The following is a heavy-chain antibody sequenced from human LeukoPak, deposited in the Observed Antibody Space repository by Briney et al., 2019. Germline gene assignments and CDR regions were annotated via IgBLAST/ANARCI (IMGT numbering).Heavy chain of an antibody. CDR1: GGSISSGGYY. J-gene: IGHJ6*02. D-gene: IGHD2-15*01. Sequence: SQTLSLTCTVSGGSISSGGYYWSWLRQHPGKGLEWIGYIYYSGSTYYNPSLKSRVTISVDTSKNQFSLRLSSVTAADTAVYYCARGLIVVVVAATPGYYYYYGMDVWGQGTTVTVSS. CDR3: ARGLIVVVVAATPGYYYYYGMDV. V-gene: IGHV4-31*03. CDR2: IYYSGST.